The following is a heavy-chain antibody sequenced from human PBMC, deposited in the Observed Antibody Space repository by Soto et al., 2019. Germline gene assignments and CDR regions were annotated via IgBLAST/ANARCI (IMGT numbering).Heavy chain of an antibody. J-gene: IGHJ4*02. Sequence: QITLKESGPTLVKPTQTLTLTCTFSGFSLSTSGVGVTWIRQPPGKALEWLALIYWDDDKRYSPSLKTRLTITKDTSRTQVVLTMTNMDPLDTATYYCAHIGGSANYYPNYFDYWGQGSRVTVSS. CDR2: IYWDDDK. CDR3: AHIGGSANYYPNYFDY. V-gene: IGHV2-5*02. CDR1: GFSLSTSGVG. D-gene: IGHD3-10*01.